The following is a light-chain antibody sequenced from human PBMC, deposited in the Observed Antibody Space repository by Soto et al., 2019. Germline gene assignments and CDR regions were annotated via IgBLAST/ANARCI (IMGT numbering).Light chain of an antibody. CDR1: SSVVGGYNY. CDR2: DVS. J-gene: IGLJ2*01. V-gene: IGLV2-14*01. Sequence: QSALTQPASVSGSPGQSITISCTGTSSVVGGYNYVSWYQQHPGKAPKLMIYDVSNRPSGVSNRFSGSKSGNTASLTISGLQAEDEADYYCSSYTSSITLVVFGGGPKVTVL. CDR3: SSYTSSITLVV.